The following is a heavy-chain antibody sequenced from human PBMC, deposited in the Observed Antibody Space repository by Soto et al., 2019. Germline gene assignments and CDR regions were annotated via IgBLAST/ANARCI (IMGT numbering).Heavy chain of an antibody. V-gene: IGHV3-64*02. Sequence: EVQLVESGEGLVQPGGSLRLSCAASGFTFSSYAMHWVRQAPGKGLEYVSTISSNWGSTYYADSVKGRFTISRDNSKNTLYLQMGSLRAEDMAVYYCARGASSWYAHYFDYWGQGTLVTVSS. D-gene: IGHD6-13*01. CDR3: ARGASSWYAHYFDY. J-gene: IGHJ4*02. CDR1: GFTFSSYA. CDR2: ISSNWGST.